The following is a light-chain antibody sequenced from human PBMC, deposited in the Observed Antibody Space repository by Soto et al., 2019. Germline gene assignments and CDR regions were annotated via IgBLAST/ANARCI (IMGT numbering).Light chain of an antibody. J-gene: IGKJ1*01. CDR1: QSVSSSY. Sequence: EIVLTQSPGTLSLSPGERATLSCRASQSVSSSYLAWYQQKPGQAPRLLIYGASSRATGIPDRFSGSGSGTDFTLTISRLEPEDFAVYYCKQYGSSPWTFGQGTKVESK. CDR2: GAS. CDR3: KQYGSSPWT. V-gene: IGKV3-20*01.